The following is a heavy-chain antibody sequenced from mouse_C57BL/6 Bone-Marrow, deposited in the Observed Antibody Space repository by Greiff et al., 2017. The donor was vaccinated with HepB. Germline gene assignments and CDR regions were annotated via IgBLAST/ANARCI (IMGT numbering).Heavy chain of an antibody. CDR2: IWSGGST. J-gene: IGHJ4*01. Sequence: VQGVESGPGLVQPSQSLSITCTVSGFSLTSYGVHWVRQSPGKGLEWLGVIWSGGSTDYNAAFISRLSISKDNSKSQVFFKMNSLQADDTAIYYCARNYANYYGSSYYAMDYWGQGTSVTVSS. V-gene: IGHV2-2*01. D-gene: IGHD1-1*01. CDR1: GFSLTSYG. CDR3: ARNYANYYGSSYYAMDY.